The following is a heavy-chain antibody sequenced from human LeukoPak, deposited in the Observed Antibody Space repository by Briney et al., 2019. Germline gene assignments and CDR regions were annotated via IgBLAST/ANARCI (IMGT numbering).Heavy chain of an antibody. CDR3: ARLYYDFWSGYVDY. D-gene: IGHD3-3*01. Sequence: SETLSLTCTVSGGSISSSSYYWGWVRQPPGKGLEWIGSIYYSGSTYYNPSLKSRVTISVDPSNNQLALKLRSVTTADTAVYYCARLYYDFWSGYVDYWGQGTLVTVSS. V-gene: IGHV4-39*01. CDR1: GGSISSSSYY. CDR2: IYYSGST. J-gene: IGHJ4*02.